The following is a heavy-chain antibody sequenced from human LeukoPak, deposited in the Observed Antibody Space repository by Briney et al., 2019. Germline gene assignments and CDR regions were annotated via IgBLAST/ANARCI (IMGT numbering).Heavy chain of an antibody. CDR1: GGSISSYY. Sequence: SETLSLTCTVSGGSISSYYWSWIRQPPGKGLEWIGYIYYSGSTYYNPSLKSRVTISVETSKNQFSLKLSSVTAADTAVYYCASRVTIFGVAAYFDYWGQGALVTVSS. CDR3: ASRVTIFGVAAYFDY. CDR2: IYYSGST. J-gene: IGHJ4*02. V-gene: IGHV4-59*12. D-gene: IGHD3-3*01.